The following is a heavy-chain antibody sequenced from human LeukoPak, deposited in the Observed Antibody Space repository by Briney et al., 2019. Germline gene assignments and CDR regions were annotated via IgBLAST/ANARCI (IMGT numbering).Heavy chain of an antibody. V-gene: IGHV1-18*01. CDR3: ARDSPRFYAYYHYYGMDV. CDR1: GYTFTSYG. J-gene: IGHJ6*02. CDR2: ISAYNGNT. Sequence: ASVKVSCKASGYTFTSYGISWVRQAPGQGLEWMGWISAYNGNTNYAQKLQGRVTMTTDTSTSTAYMELRSLRSDDTAVYYCARDSPRFYAYYHYYGMDVWGQGTTVTVSS. D-gene: IGHD2/OR15-2a*01.